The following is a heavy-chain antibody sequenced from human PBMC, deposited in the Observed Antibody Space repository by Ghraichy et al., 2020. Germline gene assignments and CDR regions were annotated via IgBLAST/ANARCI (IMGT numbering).Heavy chain of an antibody. Sequence: SETLSLTCTVSGGSISSSSYYWGWIRQPPGKGLEWIGSIYYSGSTYYNPSLKSRVTISVDTSKNQFSLKLSSVTAADTAVYYCARRYFYSYGYPNWGQGTLVTVSS. CDR1: GGSISSSSYY. CDR3: ARRYFYSYGYPN. J-gene: IGHJ4*02. CDR2: IYYSGST. D-gene: IGHD5-18*01. V-gene: IGHV4-39*01.